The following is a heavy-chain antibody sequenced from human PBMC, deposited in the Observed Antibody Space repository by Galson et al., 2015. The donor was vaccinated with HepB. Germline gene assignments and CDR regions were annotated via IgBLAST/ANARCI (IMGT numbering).Heavy chain of an antibody. CDR2: INAGNDHT. CDR1: GYIFSNYA. J-gene: IGHJ6*02. Sequence: SVKVSCKGSGYIFSNYALHWVRQASGQRLEWMGWINAGNDHTKYSQKFQGRVTITRDTSANSAYMELSSLRSEDTAVYFCARLNSSRNYFGLDVWGQGTTVTVSS. D-gene: IGHD2/OR15-2a*01. V-gene: IGHV1-3*01. CDR3: ARLNSSRNYFGLDV.